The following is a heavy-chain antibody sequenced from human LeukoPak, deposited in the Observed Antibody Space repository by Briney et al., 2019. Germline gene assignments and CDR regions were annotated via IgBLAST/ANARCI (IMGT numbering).Heavy chain of an antibody. CDR1: GYTFTSYA. Sequence: GASVKVSCKASGYTFTSYAMNWVRQAPGHGLEWMGWINPNSGGTNYAQKFQGRVTMTRDTSISTAYMELSRLRSDDTAVYYCARDINDILTGYHPDYWGQGTLVTVSS. V-gene: IGHV1-2*02. CDR3: ARDINDILTGYHPDY. J-gene: IGHJ4*02. CDR2: INPNSGGT. D-gene: IGHD3-9*01.